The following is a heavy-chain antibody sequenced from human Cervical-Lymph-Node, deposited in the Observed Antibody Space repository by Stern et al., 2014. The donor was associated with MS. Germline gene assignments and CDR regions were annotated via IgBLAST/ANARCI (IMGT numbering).Heavy chain of an antibody. J-gene: IGHJ4*02. CDR2: ISHIGSS. CDR3: ARDALTILGTDS. V-gene: IGHV4-61*01. Sequence: QVQLQESGPGLVKPSETLSLTCTVSGGSVSNGLYYWSWIRQPPGKGLEWIGSISHIGSSNYTPSLKSRVTISVYTSKNQFSLNLSSVTAADTAVYYCARDALTILGTDSWGQGTLVTVSS. D-gene: IGHD3-3*01. CDR1: GGSVSNGLYY.